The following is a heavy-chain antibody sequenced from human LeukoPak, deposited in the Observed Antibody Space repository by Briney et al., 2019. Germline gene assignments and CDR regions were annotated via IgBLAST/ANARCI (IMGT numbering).Heavy chain of an antibody. CDR2: ISYDGSNK. J-gene: IGHJ4*02. CDR1: GFTFSSYG. D-gene: IGHD4-17*01. CDR3: AKDSPNDYGANDLDY. V-gene: IGHV3-30*18. Sequence: GSLRLSCAASGFTFSSYGMHWVRQAPGKGLEWVAVISYDGSNKYYADSVKGRFTISRDNSKNTLYLQMNSLRAEDTAVYYCAKDSPNDYGANDLDYWGQGTLVTVSS.